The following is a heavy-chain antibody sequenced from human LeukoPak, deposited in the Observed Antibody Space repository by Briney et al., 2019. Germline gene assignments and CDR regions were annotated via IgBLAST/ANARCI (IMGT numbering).Heavy chain of an antibody. Sequence: ASVKVSCKASGYTFTGYYMHWVRQAPGQGLEWMGWINPSSGRTNYAQNFQDRVAMTRDTSISTAYMELSSLRSDDTAVYYCARNRAMIVVDWGQGTLVTVSS. CDR2: INPSSGRT. V-gene: IGHV1-2*02. D-gene: IGHD3-22*01. CDR1: GYTFTGYY. CDR3: ARNRAMIVVD. J-gene: IGHJ4*02.